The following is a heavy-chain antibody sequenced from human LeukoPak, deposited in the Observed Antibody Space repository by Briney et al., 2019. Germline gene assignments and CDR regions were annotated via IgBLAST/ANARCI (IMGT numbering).Heavy chain of an antibody. CDR2: IYYSGST. J-gene: IGHJ4*02. D-gene: IGHD6-19*01. Sequence: SETLSLTCAVYGGSFSGYYWSWIRQPPGKGLEWIGYIYYSGSTNYNPSLKSRVTISVDTSKNHFSLKVSSVTAADTAVYYCARGGTGWPTYFDFWGQGSLVTVSS. CDR1: GGSFSGYY. CDR3: ARGGTGWPTYFDF. V-gene: IGHV4-59*01.